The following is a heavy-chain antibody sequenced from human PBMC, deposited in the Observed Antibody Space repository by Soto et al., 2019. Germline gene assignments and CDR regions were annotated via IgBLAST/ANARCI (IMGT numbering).Heavy chain of an antibody. D-gene: IGHD3-22*01. CDR2: IYYSGST. CDR1: GGSISGGGYY. J-gene: IGHJ5*02. CDR3: AGLIGTNYASSNYVRWLDP. V-gene: IGHV4-31*11. Sequence: QVHVEESGPGLVKPSQTLSLTCAVSGGSISGGGYYWNWIRQHPGKGLEWIGYIYYSGSTHYNPSLKSRVGISLDTSKNQCSLSLSSVSAADTAVYYCAGLIGTNYASSNYVRWLDPWGQGTLVTVSS.